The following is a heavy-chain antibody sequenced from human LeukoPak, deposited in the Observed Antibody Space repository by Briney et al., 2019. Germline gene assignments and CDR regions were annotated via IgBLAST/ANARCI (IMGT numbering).Heavy chain of an antibody. Sequence: PGGSLRLSCAASGFXFSSYSINWVRQAPGKGLEWVSSIISSTSYIYYADSVKGRFTISRDNAKNSLYLQMNSLRAKDTAVYYCARHRGLGYCSGGSCYDYYTMDVWGQGTTVTVSS. CDR2: IISSTSYI. CDR3: ARHRGLGYCSGGSCYDYYTMDV. V-gene: IGHV3-21*01. J-gene: IGHJ6*02. CDR1: GFXFSSYS. D-gene: IGHD2-15*01.